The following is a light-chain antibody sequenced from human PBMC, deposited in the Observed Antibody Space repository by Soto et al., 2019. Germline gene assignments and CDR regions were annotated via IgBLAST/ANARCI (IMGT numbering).Light chain of an antibody. Sequence: QSVLTQPASVSGSPGQSITISCTVTSSDLGNYNYVSWYQQHPGTAPKLILYEVTNRPSGVSDRFSGSKSGNTASLSISGLQTEDEADYYCGSYTSTTYVFGTGTKVTVL. CDR1: SSDLGNYNY. CDR3: GSYTSTTYV. CDR2: EVT. J-gene: IGLJ1*01. V-gene: IGLV2-14*01.